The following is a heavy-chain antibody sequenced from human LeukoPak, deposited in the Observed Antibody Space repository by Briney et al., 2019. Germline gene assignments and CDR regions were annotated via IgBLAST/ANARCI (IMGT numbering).Heavy chain of an antibody. CDR1: GGSNNSYY. Sequence: PSETLSLTCTVSGGSNNSYYWIWIRQPPGKGLEWIGYTHPSGNTNYSPSLKSRVTISIDMSRNQFSLKLSSVTAADTAVYYCARKAPKKAWFDPWGQGTLVTVSS. CDR3: ARKAPKKAWFDP. J-gene: IGHJ5*02. V-gene: IGHV4-4*09. CDR2: THPSGNT.